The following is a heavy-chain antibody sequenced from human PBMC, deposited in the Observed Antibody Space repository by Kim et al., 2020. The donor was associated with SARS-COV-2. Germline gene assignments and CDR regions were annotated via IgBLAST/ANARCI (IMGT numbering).Heavy chain of an antibody. CDR2: INHSGST. Sequence: SETLSLTCAVYGGSFSGYYWSWIRQPPGKGLEWIGEINHSGSTNYNPSLKSRVTISVDTSKNQFSLKLSSVTAADTAVYYCARGTQYYDILTGYYYYYYYGMDVWGQGTTVTVS. D-gene: IGHD3-9*01. CDR3: ARGTQYYDILTGYYYYYYYGMDV. J-gene: IGHJ6*02. CDR1: GGSFSGYY. V-gene: IGHV4-34*01.